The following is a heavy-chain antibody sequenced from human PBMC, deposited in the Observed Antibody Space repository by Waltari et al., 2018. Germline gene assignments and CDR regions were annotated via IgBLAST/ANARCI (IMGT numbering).Heavy chain of an antibody. CDR1: GYSMRSGYY. V-gene: IGHV4-38-2*01. J-gene: IGHJ3*02. CDR2: IYQSGSA. Sequence: QVQLQESGPGLAKSSETLSLTCDVSGYSMRSGYYWGWIRQPPRKGLEWIASIYQSGSAYYNPSLRSRVNRSVDTARNQFSLEMTSVTATDTATYYCVAAKEYYYDGSGDDAFETWGQGTLVTVSS. D-gene: IGHD3-22*01. CDR3: VAAKEYYYDGSGDDAFET.